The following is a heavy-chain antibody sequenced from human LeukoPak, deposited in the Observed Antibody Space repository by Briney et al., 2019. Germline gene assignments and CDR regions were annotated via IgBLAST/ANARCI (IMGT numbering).Heavy chain of an antibody. D-gene: IGHD2-2*01. J-gene: IGHJ6*02. CDR2: ISSSSSYT. Sequence: GGSLRLSCAASGFTFSDYYMSWIRQAPGKGREWVSYISSSSSYTNYADSVKGRFTISRDNAKNSLYLQMNSLRAEDTAVYYCARGDCSSTSCYGYYYYYGMDVWGQGTTVTVSS. CDR1: GFTFSDYY. CDR3: ARGDCSSTSCYGYYYYYGMDV. V-gene: IGHV3-11*06.